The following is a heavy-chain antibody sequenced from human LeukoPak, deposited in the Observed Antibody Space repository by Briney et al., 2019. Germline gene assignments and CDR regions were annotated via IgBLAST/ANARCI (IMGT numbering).Heavy chain of an antibody. Sequence: PGGSLRLSCAASGFTVSSNYMSWVRQAPGKGLEWVSVIYSGGSTYYADSVKGRFTISRDNSKNTLYLQMNSLRAEDTAVYYCARDPGDYEDQTGGHWGQGTLVTVSS. CDR1: GFTVSSNY. D-gene: IGHD4-17*01. V-gene: IGHV3-53*01. CDR2: IYSGGST. CDR3: ARDPGDYEDQTGGH. J-gene: IGHJ4*02.